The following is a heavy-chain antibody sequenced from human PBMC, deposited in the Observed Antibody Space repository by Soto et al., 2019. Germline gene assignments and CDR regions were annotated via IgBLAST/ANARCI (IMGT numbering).Heavy chain of an antibody. CDR1: GFTFSSYG. CDR2: IWYDGSNK. D-gene: IGHD1-20*01. CDR3: ARDDEDNWNDVKMYYYGMDV. V-gene: IGHV3-33*01. Sequence: GGSLRLSCAASGFTFSSYGMHWVRQAPGKGLEWVAVIWYDGSNKYYADSVKGRFTISRDNSKNTLYLQMNSLRAEDTAVYYCARDDEDNWNDVKMYYYGMDVWGQGTTVTVSS. J-gene: IGHJ6*02.